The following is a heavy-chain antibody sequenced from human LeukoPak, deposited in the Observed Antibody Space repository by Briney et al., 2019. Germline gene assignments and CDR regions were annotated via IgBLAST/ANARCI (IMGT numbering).Heavy chain of an antibody. CDR2: ISYSGDGK. J-gene: IGHJ4*02. Sequence: PGTSLRLSCSASGFNFNTYAMHWVRQAPGKGLEWVAVISYSGDGKYYADSLKGRFTISRDNSKNALYLQMDTLRPEDTALYYCAKDPESIRNHFDSWGQGTLVTVSS. V-gene: IGHV3-30*18. D-gene: IGHD1-14*01. CDR3: AKDPESIRNHFDS. CDR1: GFNFNTYA.